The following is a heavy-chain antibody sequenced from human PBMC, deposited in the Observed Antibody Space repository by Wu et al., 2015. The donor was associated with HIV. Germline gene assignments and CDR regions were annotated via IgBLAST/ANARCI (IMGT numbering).Heavy chain of an antibody. J-gene: IGHJ6*03. CDR1: GGTFSSYA. CDR2: IIPIFGTA. V-gene: IGHV1-69*12. D-gene: IGHD3-3*01. Sequence: QVQLVQSGAEVKKPGSSVKVSCKASGGTFSSYAISWVRQAPGQGLEWMGGIIPIFGTANYAQKFQGRVTITADESTSTAYMELSSLRSEDTAVYYCATPEEWITILEWFHYYYYMDVWGKGTTVTVSS. CDR3: ATPEEWITILEWFHYYYYMDV.